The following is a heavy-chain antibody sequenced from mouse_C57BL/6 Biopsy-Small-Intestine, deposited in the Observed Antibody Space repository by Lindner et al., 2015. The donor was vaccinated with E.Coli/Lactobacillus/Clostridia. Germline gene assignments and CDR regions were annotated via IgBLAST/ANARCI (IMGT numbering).Heavy chain of an antibody. Sequence: SVKVSCKASGGTFSSYAISWVRQAPGQGLEWMGGIIPIFGTANYAQKFQGRVTITADKSTSTAYMELSSLRSEDTAVYYCARGGTYYYGSGSYCMDVWGQGTTVTVSS. CDR2: IIPIFGTA. D-gene: IGHD1-1*02. J-gene: IGHJ1*01. V-gene: IGHV1-81*01. CDR3: ARGGTYYYGSGSYCMDV. CDR1: GGTFSSYA.